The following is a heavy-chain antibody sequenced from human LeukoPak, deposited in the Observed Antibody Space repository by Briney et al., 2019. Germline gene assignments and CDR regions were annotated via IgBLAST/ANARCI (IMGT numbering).Heavy chain of an antibody. D-gene: IGHD6-19*01. V-gene: IGHV1-2*02. CDR2: INPNSGGT. Sequence: WASVKVSCKASGYTFTGYYMHWVRQAPGQGLEWMGWINPNSGGTNYAQKFQGRVTMTRDTSISTAYMELSRLRSDDKAVYYCARGGIAVAGTLDYWGQGTLVTVSS. J-gene: IGHJ4*02. CDR1: GYTFTGYY. CDR3: ARGGIAVAGTLDY.